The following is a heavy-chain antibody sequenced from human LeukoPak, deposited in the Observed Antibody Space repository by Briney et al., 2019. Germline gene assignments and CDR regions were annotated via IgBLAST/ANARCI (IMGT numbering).Heavy chain of an antibody. V-gene: IGHV4-59*01. CDR3: ARGFRAYCGGDCSDAFDI. CDR2: IYYSGST. CDR1: GGSISSYY. D-gene: IGHD2-21*02. Sequence: SETLSLTCTVSGGSISSYYWSWIRQPQGKGLEWIGYIYYSGSTNYNPSLKSRVTISVDTSKNQFSLKLSSVTAADTAVYYCARGFRAYCGGDCSDAFDIWGQGTMVTVSS. J-gene: IGHJ3*02.